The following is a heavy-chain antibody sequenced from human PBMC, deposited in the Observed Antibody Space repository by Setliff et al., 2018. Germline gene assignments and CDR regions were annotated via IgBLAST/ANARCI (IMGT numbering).Heavy chain of an antibody. D-gene: IGHD2-15*01. V-gene: IGHV1-46*01. J-gene: IGHJ4*02. CDR3: ARDQGRRYCSGGSCAFFDY. CDR1: GGTVTSFA. CDR2: VMPSGGST. Sequence: ASVKVSCKASGGTVTSFAISWVRQAPGQGLEWMGGVMPSGGSTSYAQKFQGRVTMTRDTSTSTVYMELSSLRSEDTAVYYCARDQGRRYCSGGSCAFFDYWGQGTLVTVSS.